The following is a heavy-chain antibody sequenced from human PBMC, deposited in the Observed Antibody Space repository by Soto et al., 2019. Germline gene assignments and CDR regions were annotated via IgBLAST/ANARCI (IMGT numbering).Heavy chain of an antibody. D-gene: IGHD2-2*01. CDR2: ISGSGGST. J-gene: IGHJ4*02. V-gene: IGHV3-23*01. Sequence: GGSLRLSCAASGFTFSSYAVTWVRQAPGKGLEWVSAISGSGGSTYYADSVKGRFTISRDNSKNTLYLQMNSLRAEDTAVYYCAKVGHSTSHNDYWGQGTLVTVSS. CDR1: GFTFSSYA. CDR3: AKVGHSTSHNDY.